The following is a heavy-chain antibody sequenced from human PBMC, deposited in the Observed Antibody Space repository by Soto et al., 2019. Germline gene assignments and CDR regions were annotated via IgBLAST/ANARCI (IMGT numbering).Heavy chain of an antibody. J-gene: IGHJ4*02. V-gene: IGHV1-69*05. CDR1: GGTFSSYA. Sequence: ASVKVSCKAPGGTFSSYAISWVRQAPGQGLEWMGGIIPNIGTTNYAQKFQGWVTMTRDTSISTAYMELSRLRSDDTAVYYCAVTVTTSQNPFDYWGQGTLVTVSS. CDR2: IIPNIGTT. D-gene: IGHD4-4*01. CDR3: AVTVTTSQNPFDY.